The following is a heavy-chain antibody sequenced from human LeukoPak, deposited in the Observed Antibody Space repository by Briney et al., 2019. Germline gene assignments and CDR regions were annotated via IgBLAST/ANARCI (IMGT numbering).Heavy chain of an antibody. CDR3: AKDFVRYNIQFDY. J-gene: IGHJ4*02. CDR2: ISGSGGST. V-gene: IGHV3-23*01. CDR1: GFTFSSYA. D-gene: IGHD1-1*01. Sequence: GGSLRLSCAASGFTFSSYAMSWVRQAPGKGLEWVSAISGSGGSTYYADSVKGRFTISRDNSKSTPYLQMNSLKAEDTALYYCAKDFVRYNIQFDYWGQGALVTVSS.